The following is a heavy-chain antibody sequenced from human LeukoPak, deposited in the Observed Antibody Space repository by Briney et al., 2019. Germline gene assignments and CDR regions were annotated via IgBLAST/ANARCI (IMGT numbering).Heavy chain of an antibody. CDR3: ARGGEGWVFDY. CDR2: INHSGST. D-gene: IGHD4-17*01. Sequence: PSETRSLTFAGYGGSFSGYYWSWIRQPPGKGLEWIGEINHSGSTNYNPSLKSRVTISVDTSKNQFSLKLSSVTAADTAVYYCARGGEGWVFDYWGQGTLVTVSS. J-gene: IGHJ4*02. CDR1: GGSFSGYY. V-gene: IGHV4-34*01.